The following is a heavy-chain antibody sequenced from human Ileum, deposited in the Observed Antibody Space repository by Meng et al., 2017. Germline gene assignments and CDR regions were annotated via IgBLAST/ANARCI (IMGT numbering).Heavy chain of an antibody. D-gene: IGHD3-22*01. CDR3: ARDRAAKDDSSGYLYYYYYYGMDV. CDR2: TYYSGST. Sequence: SETLSLTCSVSGGSINNYYWSWIRQTPAKGLEWIGYTYYSGSTNYNPSLKSRVTISVDTSKNQFSLRMTSVTAADTAVYYYARDRAAKDDSSGYLYYYYYYGMDVWGQGTMVTVSS. J-gene: IGHJ6*02. CDR1: GGSINNYY. V-gene: IGHV4-59*01.